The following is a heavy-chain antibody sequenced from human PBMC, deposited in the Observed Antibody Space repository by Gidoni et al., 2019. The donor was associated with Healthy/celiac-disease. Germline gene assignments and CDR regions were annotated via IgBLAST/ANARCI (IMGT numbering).Heavy chain of an antibody. CDR1: GGSISSYY. CDR2: IYYSGST. CDR3: ARFYCSGGSCYPYYFDY. Sequence: QVQLQESGPGLVKPSETLSLTCTVSGGSISSYYWSWIRQPPGKGLEWIGYIYYSGSTNYNPSLKSRVTISVDTSKNQFSLKLSSVTAADTAVYYCARFYCSGGSCYPYYFDYWGQGTLVTVSS. V-gene: IGHV4-59*01. J-gene: IGHJ4*02. D-gene: IGHD2-15*01.